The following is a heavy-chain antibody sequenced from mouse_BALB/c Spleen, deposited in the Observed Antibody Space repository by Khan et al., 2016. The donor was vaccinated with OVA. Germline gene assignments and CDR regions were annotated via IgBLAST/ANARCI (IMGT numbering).Heavy chain of an antibody. CDR2: IDCPNGTT. V-gene: IGHV14-3*02. CDR1: VLNIKDTY. CDR3: ARMARK. J-gene: IGHJ2*01. Sequence: VHLQASGADLVKSGATVKLSCTASVLNIKDTYMHWLKQCPEQGLECLGRIDCPNGTTKYDPKFKGKDTITADTASNTAYLQLSSLTSEDTAVYYCARMARKWGQGTTLTVSS.